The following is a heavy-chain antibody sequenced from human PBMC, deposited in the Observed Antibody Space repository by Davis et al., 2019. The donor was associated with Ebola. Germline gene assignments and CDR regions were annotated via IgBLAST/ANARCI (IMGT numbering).Heavy chain of an antibody. CDR1: GFTFNNYW. V-gene: IGHV3-7*01. D-gene: IGHD3-3*01. CDR3: ARDLGLDFAVVTYFDY. J-gene: IGHJ4*01. Sequence: PGGSLRLSCAASGFTFNNYWMSWVRQVPGRGLEWVANIQQDGGDKHYLESVKGRFTISRDNTKDFVFLELSSLRVEDTGVYYCARDLGLDFAVVTYFDYWGHGAPVTVSS. CDR2: IQQDGGDK.